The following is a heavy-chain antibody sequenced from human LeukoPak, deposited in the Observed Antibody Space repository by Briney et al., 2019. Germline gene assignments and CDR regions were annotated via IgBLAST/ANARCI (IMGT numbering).Heavy chain of an antibody. D-gene: IGHD3-10*01. CDR3: ARQFTMIRGVSMLFDP. V-gene: IGHV5-51*01. CDR2: IYPGDSNT. Sequence: GESLKISCKGSGYSFTNYWIGWVRQMPGKGLEWMGIIYPGDSNTRYSPSFQGQVTISADKSISTAYLQWSSLKASDTATYYCARQFTMIRGVSMLFDPWGQGTLVTVSS. J-gene: IGHJ5*02. CDR1: GYSFTNYW.